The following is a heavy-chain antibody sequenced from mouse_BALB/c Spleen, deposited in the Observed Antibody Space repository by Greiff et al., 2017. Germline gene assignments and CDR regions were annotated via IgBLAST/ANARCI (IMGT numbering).Heavy chain of an antibody. CDR1: GFTFNTYA. CDR2: IRSKSNNYAT. Sequence: DVKLVESGGGLVQPKGSLKLSCAASGFTFNTYAMNWVRQAPGKGLEWVARIRSKSNNYATYYADSVKDRFTISRDDSQSMLYLQMNNLKTEDTAMYYCAELGQAYWGQGTLVTVSA. V-gene: IGHV10-1*02. J-gene: IGHJ3*01. D-gene: IGHD4-1*01. CDR3: AELGQAY.